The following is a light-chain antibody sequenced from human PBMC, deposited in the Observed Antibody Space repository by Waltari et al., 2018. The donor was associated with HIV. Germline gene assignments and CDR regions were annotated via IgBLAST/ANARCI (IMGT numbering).Light chain of an antibody. CDR2: EVS. CDR1: SSDVGRYDY. V-gene: IGLV2-14*01. Sequence: GSPGQSITISCTGTSSDVGRYDYVSWYQQHPGKAPKFMIYEVSNRPSGVSNRFSGSKSGNTASLTISGLQAEDEADYYCSSYTSISTLVFGGGTKLTVL. J-gene: IGLJ3*02. CDR3: SSYTSISTLV.